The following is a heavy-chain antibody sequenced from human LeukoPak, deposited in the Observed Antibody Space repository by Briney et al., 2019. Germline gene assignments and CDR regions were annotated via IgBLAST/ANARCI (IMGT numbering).Heavy chain of an antibody. CDR1: GFTFGDYA. V-gene: IGHV3-21*01. D-gene: IGHD6-13*01. CDR3: ARDLGIAAAGGY. Sequence: GRSLRLSCTASGFTFGDYAMSWVRQAPGKGLEWVSSISSSSSYIYYADSVKGRFTISRDNAKNSLYLQMNSLRAEDTAVYYCARDLGIAAAGGYWGQGTLVTVSS. J-gene: IGHJ4*02. CDR2: ISSSSSYI.